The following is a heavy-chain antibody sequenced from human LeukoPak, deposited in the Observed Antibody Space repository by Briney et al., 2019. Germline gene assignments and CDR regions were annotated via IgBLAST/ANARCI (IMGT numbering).Heavy chain of an antibody. CDR3: ARDDGAVAGPSPYYYYGMDV. V-gene: IGHV1-18*01. J-gene: IGHJ6*02. Sequence: GASVKVSCKASGYTFTSYGISWVRQAPGQGLEWMGWISAYNGNTNYAQKLQGRVTMTTDTSTSTAYMELRSLRSDDTAVYYCARDDGAVAGPSPYYYYGMDVWGQGTTVTVSS. D-gene: IGHD6-19*01. CDR2: ISAYNGNT. CDR1: GYTFTSYG.